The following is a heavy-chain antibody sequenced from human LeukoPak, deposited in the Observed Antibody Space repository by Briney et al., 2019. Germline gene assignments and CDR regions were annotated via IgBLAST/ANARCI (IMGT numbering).Heavy chain of an antibody. D-gene: IGHD3-10*01. CDR2: IWYDESSE. V-gene: IGHV3-33*01. J-gene: IGHJ3*02. CDR3: ARLSLWGVRGEEAFDI. Sequence: GGSLRLSCAASGFTFSSYGMHWVRQAPGKGLEWVAIIWYDESSEYYADSVKGRFTISRDNSKNTLYLQMNSLRAEDTAVYYCARLSLWGVRGEEAFDIWGQGTMVTVSS. CDR1: GFTFSSYG.